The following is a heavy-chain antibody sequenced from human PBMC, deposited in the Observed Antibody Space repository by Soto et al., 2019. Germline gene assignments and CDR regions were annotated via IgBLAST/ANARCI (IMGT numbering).Heavy chain of an antibody. V-gene: IGHV4-59*11. J-gene: IGHJ4*02. CDR2: IYYRGTT. Sequence: QVQLQESGPGLVKPSETLSLTCTVSGGSISSLYWSWLRQSPGKGLEWIGYIYYRGTTNYNPSLKSRVTMSVDTSKSQFSLKLSSVTAADPAVYYCARFMGVSTRPSDYYLDSWGQGTLVTVSS. CDR1: GGSISSLY. CDR3: ARFMGVSTRPSDYYLDS. D-gene: IGHD2-8*01.